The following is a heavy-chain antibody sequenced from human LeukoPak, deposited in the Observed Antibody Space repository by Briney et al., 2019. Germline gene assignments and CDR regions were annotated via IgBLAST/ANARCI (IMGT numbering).Heavy chain of an antibody. V-gene: IGHV4-34*01. J-gene: IGHJ3*02. CDR3: ARGLGDSSGYSAFDI. CDR2: INHSGST. D-gene: IGHD3-22*01. CDR1: GGSFSGYY. Sequence: SETLSLTCAVYGGSFSGYYWSWIRQPPGKGLEWIGEINHSGSTNYNPSLKSRVTISVDTSKNQFSLKLSSVTAADTAVYYCARGLGDSSGYSAFDIWGQGTMGTVSS.